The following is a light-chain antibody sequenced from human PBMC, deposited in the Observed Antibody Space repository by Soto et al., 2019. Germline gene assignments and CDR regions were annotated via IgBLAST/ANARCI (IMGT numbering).Light chain of an antibody. Sequence: QSALTQPPSASGSPGQSVTISCTGTSSDVGGYNYVSWYQQNPGKAPKLMIYEVIKRPSGVPDRFSGSKSGNTASLTVSGLQAEDEADYYCASYTSSSTSVIFGRGTKLTVL. CDR1: SSDVGGYNY. V-gene: IGLV2-8*01. CDR3: ASYTSSSTSVI. CDR2: EVI. J-gene: IGLJ2*01.